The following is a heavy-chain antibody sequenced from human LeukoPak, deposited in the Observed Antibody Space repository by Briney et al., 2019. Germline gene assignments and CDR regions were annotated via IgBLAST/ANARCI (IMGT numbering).Heavy chain of an antibody. Sequence: SETLSLTCAVYGGSFSGYYWSWIRQPPGKGLEWIGEINHSGSTNYNPALKSRVTISVDTSQNKFSLKLSSVTAADTAVYYCARGVNYYDYVWGSYRLFDYWGQGTLVTVSS. V-gene: IGHV4-34*01. J-gene: IGHJ4*02. D-gene: IGHD3-16*02. CDR3: ARGVNYYDYVWGSYRLFDY. CDR2: INHSGST. CDR1: GGSFSGYY.